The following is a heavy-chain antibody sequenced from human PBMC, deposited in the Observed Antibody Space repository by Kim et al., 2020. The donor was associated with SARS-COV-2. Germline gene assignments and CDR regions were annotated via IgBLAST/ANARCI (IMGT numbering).Heavy chain of an antibody. D-gene: IGHD2-2*01. CDR1: GYTFTGYY. Sequence: ASVKVSCKASGYTFTGYYMHWVRQAPGQGLEWMGRINPNSGGTNYAQKFQGRVTMTRDTSISTAYMELSRLRSDDTAVYYCARESIVVVPAANDYWGQGTLVTVSS. CDR2: INPNSGGT. V-gene: IGHV1-2*06. J-gene: IGHJ4*02. CDR3: ARESIVVVPAANDY.